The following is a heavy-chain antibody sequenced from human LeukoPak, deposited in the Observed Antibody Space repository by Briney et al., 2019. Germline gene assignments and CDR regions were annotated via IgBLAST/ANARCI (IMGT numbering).Heavy chain of an antibody. V-gene: IGHV1-2*02. Sequence: ASVKVSCKASGYTFTGYYMHWVRQAPGQGLEWMGWINPNSGGTNYAQKFQGRVTMTRDMSISTAYMELSRLRSDDTAIYYCARATGTYWWFDSWGQGTLVTVSS. CDR1: GYTFTGYY. J-gene: IGHJ5*01. CDR2: INPNSGGT. D-gene: IGHD1-26*01. CDR3: ARATGTYWWFDS.